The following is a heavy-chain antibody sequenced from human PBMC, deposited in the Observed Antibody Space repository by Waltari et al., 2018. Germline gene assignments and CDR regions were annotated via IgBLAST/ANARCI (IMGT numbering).Heavy chain of an antibody. J-gene: IGHJ2*01. CDR3: AKDTRYFDL. V-gene: IGHV3-43*01. Sequence: EVQLVESGGVVVQPGGYMRLSCAAYGFHFDDNTMHWVRQAPGKGLGLLSLISWDGGSPYYSCSVKGRFTISRDNSKNSLYLQMNSLRTEDTAFYYCAKDTRYFDLWGLGTLVTVSS. CDR1: GFHFDDNT. CDR2: ISWDGGSP.